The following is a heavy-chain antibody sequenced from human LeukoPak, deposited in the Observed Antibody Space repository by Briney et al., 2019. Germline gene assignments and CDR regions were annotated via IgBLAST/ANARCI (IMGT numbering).Heavy chain of an antibody. Sequence: GSLRLSCAASGFTFSSYAMSWVRQAPGKGMEWIGEINHSGSTNYNPSLKSRVTISVDTSKKQFSLKLSSVTAADTAVYYCARGFRRYDYVWGSYRYSDAFYIWGQGTMVTVSS. D-gene: IGHD3-16*02. V-gene: IGHV4-34*01. CDR1: GFTFSSYA. J-gene: IGHJ3*02. CDR3: ARGFRRYDYVWGSYRYSDAFYI. CDR2: INHSGST.